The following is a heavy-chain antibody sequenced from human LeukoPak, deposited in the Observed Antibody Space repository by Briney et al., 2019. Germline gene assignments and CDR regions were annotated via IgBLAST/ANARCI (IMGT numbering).Heavy chain of an antibody. CDR1: GFFFNNAW. J-gene: IGHJ4*02. CDR3: TRVNYGAIRVD. V-gene: IGHV3-15*01. D-gene: IGHD4/OR15-4a*01. CDR2: LKSITDGGTT. Sequence: KTGGSLRLSCAASGFFFNNAWMSWVRQAPGKGLEWVGRLKSITDGGTTDYAAPVKGRFTISRDDSKSTLYLQMNSLKIEDTAVYYCTRVNYGAIRVDWGQGTLVTVST.